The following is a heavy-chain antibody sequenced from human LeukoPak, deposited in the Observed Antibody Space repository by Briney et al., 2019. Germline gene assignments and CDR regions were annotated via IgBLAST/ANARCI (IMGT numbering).Heavy chain of an antibody. CDR3: ARSTVSPDIVVVPAAIDY. V-gene: IGHV4-39*01. J-gene: IGHJ4*02. Sequence: SETLSLTCTVSGGSISSSSYYWGWIRQPPGKGLEWIGSIYYSGSTYYNPSLKSRVTISVDTSKNQFSLKLSSVTAADTAVYYCARSTVSPDIVVVPAAIDYWGQGTLVTVSS. D-gene: IGHD2-2*01. CDR1: GGSISSSSYY. CDR2: IYYSGST.